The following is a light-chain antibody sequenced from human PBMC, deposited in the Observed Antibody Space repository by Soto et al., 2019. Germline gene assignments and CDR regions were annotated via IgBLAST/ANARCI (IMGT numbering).Light chain of an antibody. CDR3: LLHKSYLWT. CDR1: ETISTF. CDR2: AAS. Sequence: DIQFTQSPSSLSASVGDRVTMTCRASETISTFLNWYQHKPGKAPKRLIYAASSLQGGVPSRFSGSGSGTEFTLTITSLQPEDFATYYCLLHKSYLWTFGQGTKVDIK. J-gene: IGKJ1*01. V-gene: IGKV1-17*01.